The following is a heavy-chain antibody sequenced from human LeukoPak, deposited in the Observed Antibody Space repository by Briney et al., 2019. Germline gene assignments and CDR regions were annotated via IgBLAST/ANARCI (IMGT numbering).Heavy chain of an antibody. CDR1: GGSISSSSYY. V-gene: IGHV4-39*07. CDR2: IYYSGST. J-gene: IGHJ4*02. D-gene: IGHD6-6*01. Sequence: SETLSLTCTVSGGSISSSSYYWGWIRQPPGKGLEWIGSIYYSGSTYYNPSLKSRVTISVDTSKNQFSLKLSSVTAADTAVYYCARERSSSRFDYWGQGTLVTVSS. CDR3: ARERSSSRFDY.